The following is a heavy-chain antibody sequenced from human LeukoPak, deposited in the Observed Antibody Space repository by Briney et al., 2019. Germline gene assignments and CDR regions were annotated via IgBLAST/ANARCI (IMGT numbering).Heavy chain of an antibody. CDR3: ARVAFGYCSSTSCHMNYYMDV. CDR1: GGSISSYY. V-gene: IGHV4-4*07. CDR2: IYTSGST. Sequence: SETLSLTCTVYGGSISSYYWSWIRQPPGKGLEWIGRIYTSGSTNYNPSLKSRVTMSVDTSKNQFSLKLSSVTAADTAVYYCARVAFGYCSSTSCHMNYYMDVWGKGTTVTVSS. D-gene: IGHD2-2*03. J-gene: IGHJ6*03.